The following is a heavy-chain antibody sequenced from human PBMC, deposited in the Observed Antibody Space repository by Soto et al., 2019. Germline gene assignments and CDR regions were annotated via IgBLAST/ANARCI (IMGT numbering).Heavy chain of an antibody. CDR2: IIPIFGTA. D-gene: IGHD2-2*01. J-gene: IGHJ4*02. Sequence: QVQLVQSGAEVKKPGSSVKVSCKDSGDTFYNYAISWVRQAPGQGLEWMGGIIPIFGTANYAQKFQGRVTSTADESTSTAYMEMSSLRSDDTAVYYCARSAQDIILVPTAIGSLDYWGQGTLVTVSS. CDR1: GDTFYNYA. V-gene: IGHV1-69*12. CDR3: ARSAQDIILVPTAIGSLDY.